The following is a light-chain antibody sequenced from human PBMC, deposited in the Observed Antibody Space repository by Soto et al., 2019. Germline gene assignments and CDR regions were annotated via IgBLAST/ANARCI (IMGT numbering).Light chain of an antibody. Sequence: QSVPTQPPLASGTPWQSFTISCSGTSSNIGSNTVNWYQHLPGTAPNLLIYSNNQRPSGVPDRFSGSKSGTSASLAISGLQSEDEADSYCGAWDDSLNNVFGTGTKDTV. CDR3: GAWDDSLNNV. CDR1: SSNIGSNT. V-gene: IGLV1-44*01. J-gene: IGLJ1*01. CDR2: SNN.